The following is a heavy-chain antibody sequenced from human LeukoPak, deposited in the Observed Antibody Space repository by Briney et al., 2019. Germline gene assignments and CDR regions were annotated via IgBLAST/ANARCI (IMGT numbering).Heavy chain of an antibody. Sequence: PGGSLRLSCAASGFTFSSYAMHWVRQAPGKGLEWVAVISYDGSNKYYADSVKGRFTISRDNSKNTLYLQMNSLRAEDTAVYYCARDYGDYRYYYGMDVWGQGTTVTVSS. V-gene: IGHV3-30-3*01. J-gene: IGHJ6*02. D-gene: IGHD4-17*01. CDR2: ISYDGSNK. CDR3: ARDYGDYRYYYGMDV. CDR1: GFTFSSYA.